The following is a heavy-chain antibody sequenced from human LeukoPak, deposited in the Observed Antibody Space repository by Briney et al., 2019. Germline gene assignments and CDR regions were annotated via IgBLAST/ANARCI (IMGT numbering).Heavy chain of an antibody. V-gene: IGHV4-4*07. D-gene: IGHD1-26*01. CDR1: GGSISSYY. CDR2: IYTSGST. CDR3: ARVGVGVGATYFDY. Sequence: KPSETLSLTCTVSGGSISSYYWSWTRQPPGKGLEWIGRIYTSGSTNYNPSLKSRVTMSVDTSKNQFSLKLSSVTAADTAVYYCARVGVGVGATYFDYWGQGTLVTVSS. J-gene: IGHJ4*02.